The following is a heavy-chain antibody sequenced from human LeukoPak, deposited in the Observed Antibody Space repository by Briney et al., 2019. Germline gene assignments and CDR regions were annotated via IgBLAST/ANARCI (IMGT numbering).Heavy chain of an antibody. V-gene: IGHV3-53*01. CDR3: ARRAGGYSHPYDY. Sequence: PGGSLRLSCAVSGFTVSGNYMSWVRQAPGKGLEWVSLIYSGGTTYYADSVKGRFTISRDNSKNTLYLQMNSLRAEDTAVYYCARRAGGYSHPYDYWGRGILVTVSS. D-gene: IGHD4-23*01. CDR2: IYSGGTT. J-gene: IGHJ4*02. CDR1: GFTVSGNY.